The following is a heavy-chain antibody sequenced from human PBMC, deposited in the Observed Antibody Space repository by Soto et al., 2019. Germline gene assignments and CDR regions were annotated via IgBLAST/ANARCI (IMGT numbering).Heavy chain of an antibody. CDR2: ISAYNGNT. Sequence: QVQLVQSGAEVKKPGASVKVSCKASGYTFTSYGISWVRQAPGQGLEGMGWISAYNGNTNYAQKLQGRVTMTTDTSTSTAYMELRSLRSDDTAVYYCARDQADGGNSGDNWFDPWGQGTLVTVSS. D-gene: IGHD2-21*02. CDR1: GYTFTSYG. J-gene: IGHJ5*02. V-gene: IGHV1-18*01. CDR3: ARDQADGGNSGDNWFDP.